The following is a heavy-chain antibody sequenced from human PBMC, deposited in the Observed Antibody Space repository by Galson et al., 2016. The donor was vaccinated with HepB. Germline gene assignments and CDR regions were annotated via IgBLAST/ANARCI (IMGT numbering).Heavy chain of an antibody. CDR1: GDSFNTYA. CDR3: ARWQKFSSSWYQAYYYYYYGMVV. V-gene: IGHV1-69*13. J-gene: IGHJ6*01. CDR2: IIPIFVTT. Sequence: SVKVSCKASGDSFNTYAFSWVRQAPGEGLEWMGGIIPIFVTTSYAQKFQGRVTTTADESTSTVYMELSSLTSEDTAVYYCARWQKFSSSWYQAYYYYYYGMVVWRQGTTVTVSS. D-gene: IGHD6-13*01.